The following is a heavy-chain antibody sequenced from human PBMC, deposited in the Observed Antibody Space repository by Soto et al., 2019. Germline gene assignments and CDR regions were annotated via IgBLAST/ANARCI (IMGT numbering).Heavy chain of an antibody. CDR1: GFTFSSYA. CDR2: ISAGGGST. J-gene: IGHJ4*02. V-gene: IGHV3-23*01. D-gene: IGHD1-26*01. CDR3: AKTIAGAMYYFDY. Sequence: EVQLLESGGGLVQPGGSLRLSCAASGFTFSSYAMSWVRQAPGKGLEWVSSISAGGGSTYYAGSVKGRFTISRDNSKNTLYLQMNSLRVEDTALYYCAKTIAGAMYYFDYWGQGTLVTVSS.